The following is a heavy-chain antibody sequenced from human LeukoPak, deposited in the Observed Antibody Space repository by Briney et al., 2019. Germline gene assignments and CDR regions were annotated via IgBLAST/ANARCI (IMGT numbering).Heavy chain of an antibody. J-gene: IGHJ6*03. CDR2: ISSSGSTI. CDR3: AKSMSGAVPGRNYYCMDV. D-gene: IGHD6-19*01. CDR1: GFTFSSYE. Sequence: PGGSLRLSCAASGFTFSSYEMNWVRQAPGKGLEWVSYISSSGSTIYYADSVKGRLTISRDNSKNTLYLQMNSLTLEDTAVYYCAKSMSGAVPGRNYYCMDVWGKGTTVTVSS. V-gene: IGHV3-48*03.